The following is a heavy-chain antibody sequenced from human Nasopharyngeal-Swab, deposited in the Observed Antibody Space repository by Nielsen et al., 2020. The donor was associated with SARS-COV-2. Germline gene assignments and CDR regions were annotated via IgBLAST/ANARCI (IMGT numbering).Heavy chain of an antibody. V-gene: IGHV5-10-1*01. CDR2: IDPGDSYT. Sequence: GESLKISCKGSGYRFTSYWISWVRQMPGKGLEWMGRIDPGDSYTNYSPSFQGHVTISVDKSISTAYLQWSSLKASDTAMYYCAIPTVTTDYWGQGTLVTVSS. J-gene: IGHJ4*02. CDR1: GYRFTSYW. CDR3: AIPTVTTDY. D-gene: IGHD4-17*01.